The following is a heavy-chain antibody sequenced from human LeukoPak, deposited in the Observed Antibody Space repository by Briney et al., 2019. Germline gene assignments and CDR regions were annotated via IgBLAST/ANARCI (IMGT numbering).Heavy chain of an antibody. Sequence: GGSLRLSCAASGFTFSSYSMNWVRQAPGKGLEWVSSISSSSSYIYYADSVKGRFTISRDNAKNSLYLQMNSLRAEDTAVYYCARSPRGDAFDIWGQGTMVTVSS. CDR3: ARSPRGDAFDI. CDR2: ISSSSSYI. V-gene: IGHV3-21*01. J-gene: IGHJ3*02. CDR1: GFTFSSYS.